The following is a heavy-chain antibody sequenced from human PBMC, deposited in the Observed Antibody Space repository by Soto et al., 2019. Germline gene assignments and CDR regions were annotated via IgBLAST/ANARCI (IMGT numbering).Heavy chain of an antibody. V-gene: IGHV3-30-3*01. D-gene: IGHD2-15*01. J-gene: IGHJ6*02. CDR2: ISYDGTNQ. CDR3: ARESTLGYYYGLDV. Sequence: QVHLVESGGGVVQPETSLRLSCTVSGFTFRNYPMHWVRQAPGKGLEWVAVISYDGTNQYYTHSVKGRFTISRDNSKQTLYLVMNSLRPEYTAVYYCARESTLGYYYGLDVWGQGTTFTVSS. CDR1: GFTFRNYP.